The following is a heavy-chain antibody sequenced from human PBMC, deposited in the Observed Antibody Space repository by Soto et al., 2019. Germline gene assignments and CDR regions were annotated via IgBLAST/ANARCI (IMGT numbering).Heavy chain of an antibody. J-gene: IGHJ4*02. CDR2: IYGDDDK. V-gene: IGHV2-5*02. CDR1: GFSLSISGVG. CDR3: THSFHLLLDY. D-gene: IGHD2-2*01. Sequence: QITLKESGPALVKPTQTLTLTCTFSGFSLSISGVGVSWIRQPPGKAPEWLALIYGDDDKFYSPPLKTRLTITKDTSKNQVVLSMTNMEPVDTATYYCTHSFHLLLDYWGQGTLVTVSS.